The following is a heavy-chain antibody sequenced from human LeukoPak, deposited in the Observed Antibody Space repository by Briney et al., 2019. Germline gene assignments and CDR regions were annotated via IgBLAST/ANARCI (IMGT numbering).Heavy chain of an antibody. Sequence: RGSLRLSCAASGLTFSSYAMTWVRQAPGKGLEWVSSISISGGSTYYADSVKGRFTISRDNSMHTLYLQMNSLRAEDTAVYYCAKQRSGSFDYWGQGILGTVSS. CDR2: ISISGGST. J-gene: IGHJ4*02. D-gene: IGHD3-10*01. CDR3: AKQRSGSFDY. CDR1: GLTFSSYA. V-gene: IGHV3-23*01.